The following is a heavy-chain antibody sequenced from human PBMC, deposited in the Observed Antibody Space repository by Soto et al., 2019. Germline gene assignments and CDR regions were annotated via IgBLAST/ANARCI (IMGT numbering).Heavy chain of an antibody. Sequence: QVQLQESGPGLVKPSQTLSLTCTVSGGSISSGGYYWSWIRQHPGKGLEWIGYIYYSVSTYYNPSVKSRVTISVDTSKNQFSLKLSAVTAADTAVYYCARDAGYYYGSGTLWFDPWGQGTLVTVSS. CDR1: GGSISSGGYY. CDR2: IYYSVST. D-gene: IGHD3-10*01. J-gene: IGHJ5*02. V-gene: IGHV4-31*03. CDR3: ARDAGYYYGSGTLWFDP.